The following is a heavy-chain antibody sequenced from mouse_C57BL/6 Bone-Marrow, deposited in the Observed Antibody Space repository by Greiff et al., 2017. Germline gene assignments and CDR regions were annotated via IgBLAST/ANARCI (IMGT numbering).Heavy chain of an antibody. CDR1: GYTFTSYW. CDR3: ARGSPRAMNY. J-gene: IGHJ4*01. V-gene: IGHV1-55*01. CDR2: IYPGSGST. D-gene: IGHD6-1*01. Sequence: QVQLQQPGAELVKPGASVKMSCKASGYTFTSYWITWVKQRPGQGLEWIGDIYPGSGSTNYNEKFKSKATLTVDTTSSTAYMQRSGLTSEDSAVYYSARGSPRAMNYWGQGTSVTVSS.